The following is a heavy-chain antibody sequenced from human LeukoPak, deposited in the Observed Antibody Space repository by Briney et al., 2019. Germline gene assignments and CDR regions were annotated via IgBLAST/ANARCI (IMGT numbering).Heavy chain of an antibody. CDR2: ISSSSSYI. CDR3: ARDPGVAAAAADQRWFDP. J-gene: IGHJ5*02. D-gene: IGHD6-13*01. Sequence: GGSLRLSCAASGFTFSSYSMNWVRQAPGKGLEWVSSISSSSSYIYYADSVKGRFTISRDSAKISLYLQMNSLRAEDTAVYYCARDPGVAAAAADQRWFDPWGQGTLVTVSS. V-gene: IGHV3-21*01. CDR1: GFTFSSYS.